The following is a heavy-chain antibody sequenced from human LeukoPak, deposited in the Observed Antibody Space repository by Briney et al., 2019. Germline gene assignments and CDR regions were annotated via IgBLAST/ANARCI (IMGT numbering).Heavy chain of an antibody. D-gene: IGHD6-13*01. Sequence: SETLSLTCTVSGGSISRYYWGWIRQPPGKGLEWIGYIYYSGSTNYNPSLKSRVTISVDTSKNQFSLKLSSVTAADTAVYYCARAIAVAGSFNWFDPWGQGTLVTVSS. CDR1: GGSISRYY. CDR2: IYYSGST. J-gene: IGHJ5*02. V-gene: IGHV4-59*01. CDR3: ARAIAVAGSFNWFDP.